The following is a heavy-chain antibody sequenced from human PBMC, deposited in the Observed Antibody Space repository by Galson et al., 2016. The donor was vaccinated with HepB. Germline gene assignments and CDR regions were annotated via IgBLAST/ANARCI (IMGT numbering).Heavy chain of an antibody. CDR3: AGGAHWNLAY. CDR1: GFTFNDYD. CDR2: MGPFVDK. J-gene: IGHJ4*02. V-gene: IGHV3-13*01. D-gene: IGHD1-1*01. Sequence: SLRLSCAISGFTFNDYDMHWVRQGTGESLEWVATMGPFVDKHYPGSVRGRFTVPRESAENSLYLQMDSLRAGDSGVYYCAGGAHWNLAYWGRGTLVTVSS.